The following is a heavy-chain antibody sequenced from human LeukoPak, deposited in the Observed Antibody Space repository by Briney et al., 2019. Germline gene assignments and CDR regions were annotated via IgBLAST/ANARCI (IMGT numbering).Heavy chain of an antibody. CDR1: GGSISSYY. D-gene: IGHD4-17*01. V-gene: IGHV4-59*01. J-gene: IGHJ4*02. Sequence: SETLSLTCTVSGGSISSYYWSWIRQPPGKGLEWIGYIYYSGSINYNPSLKSRVTISVDTSKNQFSLKLSSVTAADTAVYYCARGDDYGDYNFDYWGQGTLVTVSS. CDR2: IYYSGSI. CDR3: ARGDDYGDYNFDY.